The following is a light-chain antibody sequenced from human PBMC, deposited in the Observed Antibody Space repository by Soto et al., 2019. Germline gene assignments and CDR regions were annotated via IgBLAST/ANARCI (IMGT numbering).Light chain of an antibody. CDR3: QQYDISPWT. J-gene: IGKJ1*01. CDR1: QSVSSSY. V-gene: IGKV3-20*01. CDR2: GAS. Sequence: EIVLTQSPCTLSLSPGERATLSCRASQSVSSSYLAWYQQKPGQAPRLLIYGASSRATGIPDRFSGSGSGTDFTLTISRLEPEDFAVYYCQQYDISPWTFGQGTKVDIK.